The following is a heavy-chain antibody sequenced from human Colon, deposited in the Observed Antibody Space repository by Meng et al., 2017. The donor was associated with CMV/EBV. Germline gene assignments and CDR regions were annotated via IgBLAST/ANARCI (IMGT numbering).Heavy chain of an antibody. CDR3: ARELYCGGDCYFPPLYYYYYGMDV. V-gene: IGHV3-74*01. CDR2: INSDGSST. CDR1: GFTFSSYW. Sequence: GGSLRLSCAASGFTFSSYWMHWVRQAPGKGLVWVSRINSDGSSTSYADSVKGRFTISRDNAKNTLYLQMNSLRAEDTAVYYCARELYCGGDCYFPPLYYYYYGMDVWGQGTTVTVSS. J-gene: IGHJ6*02. D-gene: IGHD2-21*01.